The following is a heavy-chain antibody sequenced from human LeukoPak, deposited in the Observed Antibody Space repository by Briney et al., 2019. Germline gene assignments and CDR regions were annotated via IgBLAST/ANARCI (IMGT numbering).Heavy chain of an antibody. J-gene: IGHJ6*02. Sequence: KPGGSLRLSCAASGFTFSNAWMSWVRQAPGKGLEWVGRIRSKTDGGKIDYAAPVKGRFTISRDDSESTLYLQMYNLKTEDTAVYYCKRDIVVVPTAITDYYQYYGMDVWGQGTTVAVSS. CDR2: IRSKTDGGKI. D-gene: IGHD2-2*01. V-gene: IGHV3-15*05. CDR3: KRDIVVVPTAITDYYQYYGMDV. CDR1: GFTFSNAW.